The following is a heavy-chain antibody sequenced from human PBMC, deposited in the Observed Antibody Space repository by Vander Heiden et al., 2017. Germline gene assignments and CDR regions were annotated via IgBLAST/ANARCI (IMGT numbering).Heavy chain of an antibody. V-gene: IGHV4-39*01. CDR3: ARQSITMVRGVLGWFDP. D-gene: IGHD3-10*01. CDR1: GGSISSSSYY. J-gene: IGHJ5*02. CDR2: IYYSGST. Sequence: QLQLQASGPGLVKPSETLSLTCTVSGGSISSSSYYWGWIRQPPGKGLEWIGSIYYSGSTYYNPSLKSRFTISVDTSKNQFSLKLSSVTAADTAVYYCARQSITMVRGVLGWFDPWGQGTLVTVSS.